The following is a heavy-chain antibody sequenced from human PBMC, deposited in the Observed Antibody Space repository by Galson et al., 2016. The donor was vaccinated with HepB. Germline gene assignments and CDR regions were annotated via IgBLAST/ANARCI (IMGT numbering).Heavy chain of an antibody. J-gene: IGHJ4*02. D-gene: IGHD6-19*01. V-gene: IGHV3-7*03. CDR1: GFTIGSHY. Sequence: SLRLSCAASGFTIGSHYMSWVRQAPGKGLEWLAKISQDGSNIYHVDSVRGRFTISRDNAKNSLHLQMNNLRADDTAVYYCARWDAINNGWTLDYWGQGTLVTVSS. CDR2: ISQDGSNI. CDR3: ARWDAINNGWTLDY.